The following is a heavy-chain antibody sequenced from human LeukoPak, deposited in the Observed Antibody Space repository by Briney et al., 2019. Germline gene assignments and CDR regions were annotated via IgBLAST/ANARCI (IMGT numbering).Heavy chain of an antibody. D-gene: IGHD7-27*01. CDR2: ISGSGGST. Sequence: GGSLRLSCAASGFTFSSYAMGWVRQAPGKGLEWVSAISGSGGSTYYADSVKGRFTISRDNSKNTLYLQMNSLRAKDTAVYYCATITGDRAGYFDYWGQGTLVTVSS. CDR3: ATITGDRAGYFDY. J-gene: IGHJ4*02. CDR1: GFTFSSYA. V-gene: IGHV3-23*01.